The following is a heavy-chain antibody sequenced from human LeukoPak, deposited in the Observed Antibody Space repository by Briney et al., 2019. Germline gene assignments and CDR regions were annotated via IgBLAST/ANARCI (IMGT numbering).Heavy chain of an antibody. V-gene: IGHV1-2*02. Sequence: GASVKVSCKASGYTFTGYYMHWVRQAPGQGLEWMGWINPNSGGTNYAQKFQGRVTMTRDSSKNQFSLKLSSVTAADTAVYYCARETVRGVFTLWGQGTLVTVSS. CDR3: ARETVRGVFTL. D-gene: IGHD3-10*01. J-gene: IGHJ4*02. CDR1: GYTFTGYY. CDR2: INPNSGGT.